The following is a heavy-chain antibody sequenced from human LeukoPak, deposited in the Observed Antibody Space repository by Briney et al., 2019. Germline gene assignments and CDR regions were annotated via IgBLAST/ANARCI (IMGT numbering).Heavy chain of an antibody. D-gene: IGHD6-19*01. V-gene: IGHV1-69*05. CDR1: GGTFSSYA. CDR3: ARESIAVAGINDY. J-gene: IGHJ4*02. Sequence: SVKVSCRASGGTFSSYAISWVRQAPGQGLEWMGGIIPIFGTANYAQKFQGRVTMTRDTSTSTVYMELSSLRSEDTAVYYCARESIAVAGINDYWGQGTLVTVSS. CDR2: IIPIFGTA.